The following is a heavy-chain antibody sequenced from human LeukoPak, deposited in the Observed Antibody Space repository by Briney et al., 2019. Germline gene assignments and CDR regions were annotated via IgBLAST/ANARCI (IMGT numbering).Heavy chain of an antibody. D-gene: IGHD4-17*01. Sequence: GGSLRLSCAASGFTFNSYAVSRVRQAPGKGLEWVSGIGGTGTYTYYADSVKGRFTISRDNSKNTLYLQLNSLRAEDTAVYYCAKGYGDRRIPVDYWGQGTLVTVSS. V-gene: IGHV3-23*01. CDR3: AKGYGDRRIPVDY. CDR2: IGGTGTYT. J-gene: IGHJ4*02. CDR1: GFTFNSYA.